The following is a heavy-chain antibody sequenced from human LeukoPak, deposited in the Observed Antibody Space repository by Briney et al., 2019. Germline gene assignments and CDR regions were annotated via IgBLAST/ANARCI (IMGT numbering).Heavy chain of an antibody. CDR2: IYPGDSTI. J-gene: IGHJ4*02. CDR1: GYSFTSYW. CDR3: ARQDRNVWYIDS. V-gene: IGHV5-51*01. D-gene: IGHD5/OR15-5a*01. Sequence: GESLKISCKGSGYSFTSYWIGWVRQMPGKGLEWMGIIYPGDSTIMYSPSFQGQVTVSVDKSISTAYLQWSSLKAADTAIYYCARQDRNVWYIDSWGQGALVTVSS.